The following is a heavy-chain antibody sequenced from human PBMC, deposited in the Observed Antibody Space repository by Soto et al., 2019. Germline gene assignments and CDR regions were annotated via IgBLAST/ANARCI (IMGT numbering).Heavy chain of an antibody. CDR1: GFTFSSYS. Sequence: EVKLLESGGGLVQPGGSLRLSCAASGFTFSSYSMNWVRQAPGKGLEWVSSISSSSSYIYYADSVKGRFTISRDNAKNSLYLQMNSLRAEDTAVYYCARADYSNYCFDYWGQGTLVTVSS. CDR3: ARADYSNYCFDY. V-gene: IGHV3-21*01. CDR2: ISSSSSYI. D-gene: IGHD4-4*01. J-gene: IGHJ4*02.